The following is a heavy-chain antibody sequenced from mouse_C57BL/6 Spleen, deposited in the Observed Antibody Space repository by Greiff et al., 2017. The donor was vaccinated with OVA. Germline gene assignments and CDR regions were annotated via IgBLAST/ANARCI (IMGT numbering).Heavy chain of an antibody. J-gene: IGHJ4*01. Sequence: QVQLQQSGPELVKPGASVKISCKASGYAFSSSWMNWVKQRPGKGLEWIGRIYPGDGDTNYNGKFKGKATLTADKSSSTAYMQLSSLTSEDSAVYFCAREKVYDYDGDYYAMDYWGQGTSVTVSS. CDR1: GYAFSSSW. CDR2: IYPGDGDT. CDR3: AREKVYDYDGDYYAMDY. D-gene: IGHD2-4*01. V-gene: IGHV1-82*01.